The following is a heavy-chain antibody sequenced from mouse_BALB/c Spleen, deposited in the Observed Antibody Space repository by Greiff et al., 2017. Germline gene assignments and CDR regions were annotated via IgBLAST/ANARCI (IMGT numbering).Heavy chain of an antibody. CDR3: ARDGAGGAWFAY. J-gene: IGHJ3*01. CDR1: GFTFSDYY. V-gene: IGHV5-4*02. Sequence: DVQLVESGGGLVKPGGSLKLSCAASGFTFSDYYMYWVRQTPEKRLEWVATISDGGSYTYYPDSVKGRFTISRDNAKNNLYLQMSSLKSEDTAMYYCARDGAGGAWFAYWGQGTLVTVSA. CDR2: ISDGGSYT.